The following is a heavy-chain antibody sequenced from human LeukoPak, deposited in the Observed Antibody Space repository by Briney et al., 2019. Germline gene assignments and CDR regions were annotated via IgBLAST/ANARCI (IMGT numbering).Heavy chain of an antibody. V-gene: IGHV3-30*02. Sequence: GGSLRLSCAASEFTFGSYSMNWVRQAPGKGLEWVASLYYDGSNKNYADSVKGRFTISRDNSKNTLYLQMNSLRAEDTAVYYCAKDCGGDCYSHSWGQGTLVTVSS. CDR2: LYYDGSNK. D-gene: IGHD2-21*02. CDR1: EFTFGSYS. CDR3: AKDCGGDCYSHS. J-gene: IGHJ4*02.